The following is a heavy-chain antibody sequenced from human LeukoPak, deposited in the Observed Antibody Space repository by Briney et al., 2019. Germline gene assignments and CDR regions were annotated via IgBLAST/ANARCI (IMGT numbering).Heavy chain of an antibody. Sequence: SETLPLTCTVSGGSISSYYWSWIRQPAGKGLEWIGRIYTSGSTNYNPSLKSRVTMSVDTSKNQFSLKLSSVTAADTAVYYCARDLRRGSYYGGGDYFDYWGQGTLVTVS. CDR1: GGSISSYY. CDR2: IYTSGST. J-gene: IGHJ4*02. V-gene: IGHV4-4*07. CDR3: ARDLRRGSYYGGGDYFDY. D-gene: IGHD1-26*01.